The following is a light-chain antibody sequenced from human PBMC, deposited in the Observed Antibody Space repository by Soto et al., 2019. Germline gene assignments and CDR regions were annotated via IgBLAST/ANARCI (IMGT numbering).Light chain of an antibody. CDR3: SSYSRRSTYV. CDR2: EVS. J-gene: IGLJ1*01. Sequence: QSALTQPASVSGSPGQSITIACTGTSSDVGGYKYVSWYQQHPGKAPKLMIYEVSNRPSGVSNRFSGSKSGNTASLTISGLQAEDEADYFCSSYSRRSTYVFGTGTKLTVL. CDR1: SSDVGGYKY. V-gene: IGLV2-14*01.